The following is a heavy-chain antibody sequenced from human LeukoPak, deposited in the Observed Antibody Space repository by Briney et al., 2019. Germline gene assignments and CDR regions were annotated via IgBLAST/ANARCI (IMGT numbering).Heavy chain of an antibody. CDR3: ARAYYDSSGYFNAFDI. J-gene: IGHJ3*02. CDR1: GFIFSSDS. D-gene: IGHD3-22*01. CDR2: ISSGGTTL. Sequence: TGGSLRLSCAGSGFIFSSDSMNWVRQAPGKGLEWISYISSGGTTLYYADSVKGRFTISRDDAKNSLYLQMNSLRVEDTAVYYCARAYYDSSGYFNAFDIWGQGSMVTVSS. V-gene: IGHV3-48*04.